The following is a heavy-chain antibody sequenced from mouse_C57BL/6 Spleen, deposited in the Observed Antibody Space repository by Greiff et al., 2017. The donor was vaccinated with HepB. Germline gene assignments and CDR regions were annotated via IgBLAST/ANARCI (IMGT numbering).Heavy chain of an antibody. Sequence: EVKVVESGGGLVKPGGSLKLSCAASGFTFSSYAMSWVRQTPEKRLEWVATISDGGSYTYYPDNVKGRFTISRDNAKNNLYLQMSHLKSEDTAMYYCARDRLSWDYWGQGTTLTVSS. CDR2: ISDGGSYT. CDR1: GFTFSSYA. CDR3: ARDRLSWDY. J-gene: IGHJ2*01. V-gene: IGHV5-4*01.